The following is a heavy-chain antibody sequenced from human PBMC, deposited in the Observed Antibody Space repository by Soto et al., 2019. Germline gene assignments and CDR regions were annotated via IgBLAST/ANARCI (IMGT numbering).Heavy chain of an antibody. CDR2: INAGNGNT. Sequence: ASVKVSCKTPGYTFTGYYMHWVRQAPGQRLEWMGWINAGNGNTKYSQKFQGRVTITRDTSASTAYMELSSLRSEDTAVYYCARGGSLYWYFDLWGRGTLVTVSS. CDR3: ARGGSLYWYFDL. V-gene: IGHV1-3*01. J-gene: IGHJ2*01. D-gene: IGHD1-26*01. CDR1: GYTFTGYY.